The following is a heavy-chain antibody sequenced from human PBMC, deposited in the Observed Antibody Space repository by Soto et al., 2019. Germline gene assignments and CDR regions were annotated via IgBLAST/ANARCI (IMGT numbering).Heavy chain of an antibody. V-gene: IGHV1-18*01. Sequence: QVQLVQSGAEVKKPGASVKVSCKASGYTFTNYGINWVRQAPGQGLEWLGWVSAYNGERRYAQRVQARVIMTTDTSTTTAHMELRSLRSDDTAVYYCSRGTSIPASGDYWGQGTLVTVSS. CDR2: VSAYNGER. CDR1: GYTFTNYG. D-gene: IGHD6-6*01. J-gene: IGHJ4*01. CDR3: SRGTSIPASGDY.